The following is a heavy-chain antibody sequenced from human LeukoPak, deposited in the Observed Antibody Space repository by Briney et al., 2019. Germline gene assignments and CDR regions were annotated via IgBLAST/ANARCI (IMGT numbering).Heavy chain of an antibody. J-gene: IGHJ3*02. CDR1: GGSFSGYY. Sequence: SETLSLTCAVCGGSFSGYYWSWIRQPPGTGLEWIGEINHRGSTNYNPSLKSRVTIPVDTSKNQFSLKLTSVTAADTAVYYCAGKGNYDSSGDAFDIWGQGTMFTVSS. V-gene: IGHV4-34*01. D-gene: IGHD3-22*01. CDR2: INHRGST. CDR3: AGKGNYDSSGDAFDI.